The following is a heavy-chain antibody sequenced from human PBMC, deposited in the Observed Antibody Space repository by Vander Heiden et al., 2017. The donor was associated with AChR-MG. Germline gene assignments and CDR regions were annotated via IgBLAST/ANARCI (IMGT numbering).Heavy chain of an antibody. CDR3: ARDIEYSSSSLDY. J-gene: IGHJ4*02. Sequence: QVQLVESGGGVVKPGRSLRLSCAASGFTFSSYAMHCVRHAPGKGLEWVAVISYDGSNKYYADSVKGRFTISRDNSKNPLYLQMNSLRAEDTAVYYCARDIEYSSSSLDYWGQGTLVTVSS. CDR2: ISYDGSNK. D-gene: IGHD6-6*01. V-gene: IGHV3-30-3*01. CDR1: GFTFSSYA.